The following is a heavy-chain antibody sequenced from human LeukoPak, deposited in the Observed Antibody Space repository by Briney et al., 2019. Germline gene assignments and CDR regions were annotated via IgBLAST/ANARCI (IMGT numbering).Heavy chain of an antibody. Sequence: ASVKVSCKASGYTFTSYAMNWVRQAPGQGLEWMGLINTNTGNPTYAQGFTGRFVFSLDTSVSTAYLQISSLKAEDTAVYHCASSYDSSGSYYVSGAFDIWSQGTMVTVSS. CDR1: GYTFTSYA. CDR2: INTNTGNP. V-gene: IGHV7-4-1*02. D-gene: IGHD3-22*01. J-gene: IGHJ3*02. CDR3: ASSYDSSGSYYVSGAFDI.